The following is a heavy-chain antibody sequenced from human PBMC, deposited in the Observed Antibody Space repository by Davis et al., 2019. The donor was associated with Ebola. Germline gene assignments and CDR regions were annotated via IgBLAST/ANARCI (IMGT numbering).Heavy chain of an antibody. Sequence: SETLSLTCAVYGGSFSGYYWSWIRQPPGKGLEWIGEINHSGSTNYNPSLKSRVTISVDTSKNQFSLKLSSVTAADTAVYYCARDVQVVGATTGFDFWGQGTVVTVSS. CDR3: ARDVQVVGATTGFDF. D-gene: IGHD1-26*01. V-gene: IGHV4-34*01. J-gene: IGHJ4*02. CDR1: GGSFSGYY. CDR2: INHSGST.